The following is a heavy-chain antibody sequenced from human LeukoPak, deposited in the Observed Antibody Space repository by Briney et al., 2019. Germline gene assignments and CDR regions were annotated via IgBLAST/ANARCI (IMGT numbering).Heavy chain of an antibody. CDR3: AKDPTYSGSYGFNY. J-gene: IGHJ4*02. CDR1: GFTFSSYG. D-gene: IGHD1-26*01. V-gene: IGHV3-23*01. CDR2: ISGSGGST. Sequence: GGSLRLSCAASGFTFSSYGMSWVRQAPGEGLEWVSGISGSGGSTYYADSVKGRFTVSRDNSKNTLYLQMNSLRAEDTAVYYCAKDPTYSGSYGFNYWGQGALVTVSS.